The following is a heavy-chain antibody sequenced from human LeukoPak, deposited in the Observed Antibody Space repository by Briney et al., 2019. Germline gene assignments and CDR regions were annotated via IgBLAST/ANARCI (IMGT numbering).Heavy chain of an antibody. CDR3: ARASYCSDGSCYSDY. J-gene: IGHJ4*02. Sequence: ASVKVSCNTSGYTFIDSYMHWVRQAPGQGLEWMGIINPSGGSTSYAQKFQGRVTLTRDTSTSTAYMELRSLKSDDTAVYYCARASYCSDGSCYSDYWGQGTLVTVSS. CDR2: INPSGGST. V-gene: IGHV1-46*01. CDR1: GYTFIDSY. D-gene: IGHD2-15*01.